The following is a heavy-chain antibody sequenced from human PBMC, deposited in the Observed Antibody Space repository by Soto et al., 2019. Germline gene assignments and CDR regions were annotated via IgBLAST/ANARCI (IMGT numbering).Heavy chain of an antibody. V-gene: IGHV1-46*01. Sequence: GASVKVSCKASGYTFTSYYMHWVRQAPGQGLEWMGIINPSGGSTSYSQKFQGRVTMTRDTSTSTVYMELSSLRSEDTAVYYCARENIQLWSQIDPWGQGTLVTVSS. D-gene: IGHD5-18*01. CDR2: INPSGGST. CDR3: ARENIQLWSQIDP. CDR1: GYTFTSYY. J-gene: IGHJ5*02.